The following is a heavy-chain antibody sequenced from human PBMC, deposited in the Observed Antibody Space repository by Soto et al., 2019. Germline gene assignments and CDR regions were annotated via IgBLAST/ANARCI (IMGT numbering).Heavy chain of an antibody. Sequence: SETLSLTCTVSGGSIRSYYWSWVRQPPGKRLEWMGYIYYTGTTNYNPSLKSRVTISVDTSKNQVSLKLNSVTAADTAMYYCARAIDFDSWGQGTLVTVSS. J-gene: IGHJ4*02. V-gene: IGHV4-59*01. CDR2: IYYTGTT. CDR1: GGSIRSYY. CDR3: ARAIDFDS.